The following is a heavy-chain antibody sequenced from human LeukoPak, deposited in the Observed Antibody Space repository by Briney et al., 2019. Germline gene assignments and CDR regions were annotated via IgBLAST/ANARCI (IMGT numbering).Heavy chain of an antibody. D-gene: IGHD3-10*01. Sequence: GGSLRLSCAASGFTFSSYAMSWVRQAPGKGLEWVSGISASGGSYYADSVKGRFTISRDNSKNTLYLQMNSLGAEDTAVYYCAKHISGSLFYFDYWGQRTLVTVSS. V-gene: IGHV3-23*01. CDR2: ISASGGS. CDR3: AKHISGSLFYFDY. J-gene: IGHJ4*02. CDR1: GFTFSSYA.